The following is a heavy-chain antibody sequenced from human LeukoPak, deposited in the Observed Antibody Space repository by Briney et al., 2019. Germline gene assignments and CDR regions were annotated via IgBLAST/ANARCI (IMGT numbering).Heavy chain of an antibody. Sequence: ASVKVSRKASGGTFSSYAISWVRQAPGQGLEWMGRIIPIFGIANYAQKFQGRVTITADKSTSTAFMELSSLRSEDTAVYYCARDPTPPGSIQLWFDSPYYSDYWGQGTLVTVSS. J-gene: IGHJ4*02. V-gene: IGHV1-69*04. D-gene: IGHD5-18*01. CDR2: IIPIFGIA. CDR1: GGTFSSYA. CDR3: ARDPTPPGSIQLWFDSPYYSDY.